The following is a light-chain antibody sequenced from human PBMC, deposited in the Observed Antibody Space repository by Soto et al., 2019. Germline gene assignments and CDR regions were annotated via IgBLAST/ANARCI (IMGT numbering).Light chain of an antibody. CDR3: QQYNSYSWT. CDR2: TAS. J-gene: IGKJ1*01. V-gene: IGKV1-5*03. CDR1: QSISSW. Sequence: DIQMTPSPSTLSASVGDRVTITCRASQSISSWLAWYQQKPGKAPKLLIYTASSLESGVPSRFSGSGSGTDFTLTISSLQPDDFATYYCQQYNSYSWTFGQGTKVEIK.